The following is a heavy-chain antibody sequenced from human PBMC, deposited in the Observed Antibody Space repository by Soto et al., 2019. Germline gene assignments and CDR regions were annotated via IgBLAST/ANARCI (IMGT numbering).Heavy chain of an antibody. V-gene: IGHV1-18*04. CDR3: ARGSSGALSDY. J-gene: IGHJ4*02. CDR2: ISGYNGYP. CDR1: GYIFTNYG. Sequence: QIHLVQSGAEVRKPGASVNVSCKTSGYIFTNYGVSWVRQAPGEGLEVVGWISGYNGYPKYGQRFQGRVTLSTDTSTTTGYMELMNLRSDDTAVYYCARGSSGALSDYWGQGTLLTVSS.